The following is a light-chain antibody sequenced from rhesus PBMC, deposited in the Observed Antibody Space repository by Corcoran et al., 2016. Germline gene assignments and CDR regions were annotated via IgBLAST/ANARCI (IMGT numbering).Light chain of an antibody. Sequence: QAVVTQEPSITVSPGGTVTLTCGSSTGAVTSGNSPNWFQQKPGQVPRGLIYNTNNKHSWNPARFSGSLAGGKAALTLSGAQPEDEAEYDCLLYYSGADIFGAGTRLTVL. J-gene: IGLJ1*01. V-gene: IGLV7-76*01. CDR1: TGAVTSGNS. CDR2: NTN. CDR3: LLYYSGADI.